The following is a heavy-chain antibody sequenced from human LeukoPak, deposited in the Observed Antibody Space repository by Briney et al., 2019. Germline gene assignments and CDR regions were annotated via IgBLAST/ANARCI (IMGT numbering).Heavy chain of an antibody. Sequence: SGTLSLTCAVCGGPISSSNWWSWVRQPPGKGLEWIGEINHSESTNYNPSLKSRVTISVDKSKNQFSLKLSSVTAADTAVYDCARDQPPPYSSGWYENYYYYGMDVWGRGTTVTVSS. CDR2: INHSEST. D-gene: IGHD6-19*01. CDR3: ARDQPPPYSSGWYENYYYYGMDV. CDR1: GGPISSSNW. J-gene: IGHJ6*02. V-gene: IGHV4-4*02.